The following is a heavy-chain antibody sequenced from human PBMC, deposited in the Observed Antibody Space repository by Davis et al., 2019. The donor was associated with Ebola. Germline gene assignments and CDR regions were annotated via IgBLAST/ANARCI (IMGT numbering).Heavy chain of an antibody. D-gene: IGHD4-17*01. Sequence: GSLRLSCSVSGASISSYYWSWIRQPPGKGLEWIGYIYYSGSTNYNPSLKSRVTISVDTSKNQFSLKLSSVTAADTAMYYCASGYGDYGPEYFDYWGQGTLVTVSS. CDR1: GASISSYY. CDR2: IYYSGST. CDR3: ASGYGDYGPEYFDY. J-gene: IGHJ4*02. V-gene: IGHV4-59*08.